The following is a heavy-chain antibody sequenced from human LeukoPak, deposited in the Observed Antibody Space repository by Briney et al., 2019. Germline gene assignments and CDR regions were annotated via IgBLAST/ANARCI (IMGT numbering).Heavy chain of an antibody. CDR3: ASSLGPDAFDI. J-gene: IGHJ3*02. D-gene: IGHD3-10*01. CDR2: INHSGST. CDR1: GGSFSGYY. Sequence: PSETLSLTCAVYGGSFSGYYWSWIRQPPGKGLEWIGEINHSGSTNYNPSLKSRVTISVDTSKNQFSLKLSSVTAADTAVYYCASSLGPDAFDIWGQGTMVTVSS. V-gene: IGHV4-34*01.